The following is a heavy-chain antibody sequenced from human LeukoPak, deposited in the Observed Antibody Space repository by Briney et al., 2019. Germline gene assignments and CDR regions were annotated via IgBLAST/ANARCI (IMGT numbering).Heavy chain of an antibody. CDR1: GGSTRSGRHH. J-gene: IGHJ6*03. Sequence: SETLSLTCSVSGGSTRSGRHHWAWVRQPPGKGLEFIGSLDESGRPYYNAPLKSRVTISEDSSGKQFSLNLSSVTAADTAVYYCARDLGGYPFFMDVWGRGTTVIVSS. CDR3: ARDLGGYPFFMDV. D-gene: IGHD2-15*01. V-gene: IGHV4-39*07. CDR2: LDESGRP.